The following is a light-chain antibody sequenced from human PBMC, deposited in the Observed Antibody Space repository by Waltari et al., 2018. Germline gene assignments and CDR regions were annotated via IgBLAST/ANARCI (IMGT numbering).Light chain of an antibody. Sequence: EIVLTQSPGTLSLSPGERATLSCRASQSVTSTYLAWYQRKPGQAPRLLIYATSSRATGIPDRFSGSGSGTDFTLTISRLEPDDFAVYYCQQYASSPYTFGQGTKLEIK. V-gene: IGKV3-20*01. CDR1: QSVTSTY. CDR3: QQYASSPYT. J-gene: IGKJ2*01. CDR2: ATS.